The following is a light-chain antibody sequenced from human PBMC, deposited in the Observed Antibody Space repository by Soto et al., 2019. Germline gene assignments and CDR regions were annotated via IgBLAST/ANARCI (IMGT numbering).Light chain of an antibody. CDR2: GNS. CDR1: SSNIGAGYD. CDR3: QFYDSSLSDV. J-gene: IGLJ1*01. Sequence: QPVLTQPPSVSGAPGQRVTISCTGSSSNIGAGYDVHWYQQFPGTAPKLLIYGNSNRPSGVPDRFSGSKSGTSASLAITGLQAEDEADYYCQFYDSSLSDVFGPGTKVTFL. V-gene: IGLV1-40*01.